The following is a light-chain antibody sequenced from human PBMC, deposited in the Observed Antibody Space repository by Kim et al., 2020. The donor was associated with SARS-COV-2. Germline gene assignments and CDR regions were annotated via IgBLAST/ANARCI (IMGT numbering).Light chain of an antibody. Sequence: EIVMTQSPGTLSVSPGESATLSCRASQSVSSNLAWYQQKPGQAPRLLIYGASTRATGIPARFSGSGSGTEFTLTISSLQSEDFALYFCQHYNNWPRTFGQGTKVDIK. CDR1: QSVSSN. J-gene: IGKJ1*01. CDR3: QHYNNWPRT. CDR2: GAS. V-gene: IGKV3-15*01.